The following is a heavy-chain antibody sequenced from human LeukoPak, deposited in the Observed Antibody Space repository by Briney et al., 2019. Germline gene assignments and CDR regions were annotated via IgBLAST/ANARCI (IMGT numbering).Heavy chain of an antibody. Sequence: GGSLRLSCTASGFTFSSFAMHWVRQAPGKGLEWVTLISYDGSKKYYADSVKGRFTISRDNSKDTLFLQMNSLRSEDTAVYYCARDRGMTTNSFDYWGQGTLVTVSS. CDR1: GFTFSSFA. V-gene: IGHV3-30*04. CDR2: ISYDGSKK. J-gene: IGHJ4*02. CDR3: ARDRGMTTNSFDY. D-gene: IGHD4-11*01.